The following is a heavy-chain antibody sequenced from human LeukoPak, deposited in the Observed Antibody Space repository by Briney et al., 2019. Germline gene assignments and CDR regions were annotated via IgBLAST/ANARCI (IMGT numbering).Heavy chain of an antibody. CDR2: ISGGGGNT. CDR3: AKDLQLIMLGSFDY. V-gene: IGHV3-23*01. D-gene: IGHD2-8*01. J-gene: IGHJ4*02. CDR1: GFTFSSYA. Sequence: QAGGSLRLSCAASGFTFSSYAMTWVRQAPGKGLEWVSGISGGGGNTYYADSVKGRFTISRDNSKNTLYLQMNTLRAEDTAVYYCAKDLQLIMLGSFDYWGQGTLVTVSS.